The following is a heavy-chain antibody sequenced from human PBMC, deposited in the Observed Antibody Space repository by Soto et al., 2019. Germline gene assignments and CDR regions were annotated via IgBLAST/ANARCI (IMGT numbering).Heavy chain of an antibody. V-gene: IGHV3-74*01. CDR2: IDNAGSSA. CDR1: WLPLSIYS. Sequence: GGFLNLSSAALWLPLSIYSMYLVRQAPGKGPVWVSRIDNAGSSARYADSVKGRFTISRDNAKNTVYLQMNSLRAEDTAVYYCTRVGGSVSGMDVWGQGT. J-gene: IGHJ6*02. CDR3: TRVGGSVSGMDV. D-gene: IGHD1-26*01.